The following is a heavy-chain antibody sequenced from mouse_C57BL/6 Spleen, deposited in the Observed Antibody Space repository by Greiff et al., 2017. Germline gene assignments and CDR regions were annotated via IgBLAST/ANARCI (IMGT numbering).Heavy chain of an antibody. D-gene: IGHD1-1*01. CDR1: GFTFPAYY. V-gene: IGHV7-3*01. CDR3: ARYDYYGSTPFAY. J-gene: IGHJ3*01. Sequence: EVQRVESGGGLVQPGGSLSLSCAASGFTFPAYYMSWVRQPPGKALEWLGFIRNKANGYTTEYSASGKGRFTISRDNSQSILYLQMNALRAEDSATYYCARYDYYGSTPFAYWGQGTLVTVSA. CDR2: IRNKANGYTT.